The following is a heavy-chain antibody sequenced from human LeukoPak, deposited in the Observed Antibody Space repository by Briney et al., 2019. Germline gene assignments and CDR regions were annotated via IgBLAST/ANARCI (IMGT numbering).Heavy chain of an antibody. Sequence: GASVKDSFKASGYTFTSYDINWVRQAPGQGLEGMGIINPSGGSTSYAQKFQGRVTMTRDMSTSTVYMELSSLRSEDTAVYYCARDHQYGDYDGTFDYWGQGTLVTVSS. V-gene: IGHV1-46*01. D-gene: IGHD4-17*01. CDR3: ARDHQYGDYDGTFDY. CDR2: INPSGGST. CDR1: GYTFTSYD. J-gene: IGHJ4*02.